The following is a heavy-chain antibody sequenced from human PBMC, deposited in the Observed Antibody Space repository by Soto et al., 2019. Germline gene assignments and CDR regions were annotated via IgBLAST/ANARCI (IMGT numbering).Heavy chain of an antibody. CDR2: TYYRSKWYN. V-gene: IGHV6-1*01. D-gene: IGHD6-13*01. CDR1: GDSVSSNSAA. J-gene: IGHJ5*02. Sequence: PSQTLSLTCAISGDSVSSNSAAWNWIRQSPSRGLEWLGRTYYRSKWYNDYAVSVKSRITINPDTSKNQFSLQLNSVTPEDTAVYYCARDRDTAAAGSPAIPDNWFDPWGQGTLVTVSS. CDR3: ARDRDTAAAGSPAIPDNWFDP.